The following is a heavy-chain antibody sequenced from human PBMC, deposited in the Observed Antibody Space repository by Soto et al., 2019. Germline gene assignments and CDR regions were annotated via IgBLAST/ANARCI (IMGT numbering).Heavy chain of an antibody. CDR2: ISYDGSNK. D-gene: IGHD6-13*01. V-gene: IGHV3-30-3*01. CDR1: GFTFSSYA. CDR3: ARARESAAGLNY. Sequence: GGSLRLSCAASGFTFSSYAMHWVRQAPGKGLEWVAVISYDGSNKYYADSVKGRFTISRDNSKNTLYLQMNSLRAEDTAVYYCARARESAAGLNYWGQGTLVTVSS. J-gene: IGHJ4*02.